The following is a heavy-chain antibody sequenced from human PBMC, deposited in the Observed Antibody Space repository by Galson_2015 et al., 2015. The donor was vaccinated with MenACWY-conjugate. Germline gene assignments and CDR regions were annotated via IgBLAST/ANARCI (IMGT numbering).Heavy chain of an antibody. V-gene: IGHV4-59*12. J-gene: IGHJ5*02. CDR1: GGSISSYY. CDR3: ASKAGRPMGFDP. CDR2: IYYSGST. D-gene: IGHD2-8*01. Sequence: LSLTCTVSGGSISSYYWSWIRQPPGKGLEWIGYIYYSGSTNYNPSLKSRVTISVDTSKNQFSLKLSSVTAADTAVYYCASKAGRPMGFDPWGQGTLVTVSS.